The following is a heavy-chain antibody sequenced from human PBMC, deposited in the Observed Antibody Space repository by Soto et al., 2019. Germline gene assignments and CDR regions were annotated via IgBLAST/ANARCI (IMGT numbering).Heavy chain of an antibody. CDR2: ISYDGSNK. CDR1: GFTFSSYA. Sequence: SLRLSCAASGFTFSSYAMHWVRQAPGKGLEWVAVISYDGSNKYYADSVKGRFTISRDNSKNTLYLQMNSLRAEDTAVYYCAGSSFGSDYYYYGMDVWGQGTTVTVSS. V-gene: IGHV3-30-3*01. D-gene: IGHD6-6*01. CDR3: AGSSFGSDYYYYGMDV. J-gene: IGHJ6*02.